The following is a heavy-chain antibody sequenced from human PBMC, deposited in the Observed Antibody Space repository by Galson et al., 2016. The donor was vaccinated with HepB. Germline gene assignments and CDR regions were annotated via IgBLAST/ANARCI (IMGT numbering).Heavy chain of an antibody. V-gene: IGHV3-33*01. CDR1: SFSFSTYG. CDR2: IWHDGSNK. J-gene: IGHJ4*02. Sequence: SLRLSCAASSFSFSTYGMHRVRQAPGKGLEWVAVIWHDGSNKQYADSVKGRFTISRDNSKSTLNLQMNSLRVEGTAVYYCAREIQGRWYYFDYWGQGTLVTVSS. D-gene: IGHD3-16*01. CDR3: AREIQGRWYYFDY.